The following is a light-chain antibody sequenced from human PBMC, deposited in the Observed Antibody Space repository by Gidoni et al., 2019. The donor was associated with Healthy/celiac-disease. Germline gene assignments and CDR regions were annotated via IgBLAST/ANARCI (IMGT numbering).Light chain of an antibody. V-gene: IGLV1-47*01. CDR2: RNN. CDR1: RSNIGSNY. CDR3: AAWDASLCGWV. J-gene: IGLJ3*02. Sequence: QSVLTQPPSASGTHGQRVTISCSGSRSNIGSNYVYWYQQLPGTAPKLPIYRNNQRPSGVPDRFSGSKSGTSASLAISGLRSEDEADYYCAAWDASLCGWVFGGGTKLTVL.